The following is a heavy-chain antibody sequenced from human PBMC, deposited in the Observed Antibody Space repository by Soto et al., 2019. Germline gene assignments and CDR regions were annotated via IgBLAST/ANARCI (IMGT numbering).Heavy chain of an antibody. Sequence: TLSLTCTVSGGSISSYYWSWIRQPPGRGLEWIGYIYYSGSTNYNPSLKSRVTISVDTSKNQFSLKLSSVTAADTAVYYCARCLFSYGARFDPWGQGTLVTVSS. CDR1: GGSISSYY. V-gene: IGHV4-59*01. J-gene: IGHJ5*02. CDR2: IYYSGST. D-gene: IGHD1-26*01. CDR3: ARCLFSYGARFDP.